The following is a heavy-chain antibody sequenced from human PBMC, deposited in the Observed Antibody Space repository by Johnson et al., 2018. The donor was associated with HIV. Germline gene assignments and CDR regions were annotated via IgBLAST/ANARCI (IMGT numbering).Heavy chain of an antibody. Sequence: VQLVESGGAVVQPGGSLRLSCAASGFTFDDYTMHWVRQDSGKGLEWVSLISWDGGSTYYAESVKGRFTISRDNSKNSLYLQMNSLRTDDTALYYCARDGRDLATRGAFDIWGPGTVVTVSS. CDR2: ISWDGGST. J-gene: IGHJ3*02. CDR3: ARDGRDLATRGAFDI. V-gene: IGHV3-43*01. D-gene: IGHD5-24*01. CDR1: GFTFDDYT.